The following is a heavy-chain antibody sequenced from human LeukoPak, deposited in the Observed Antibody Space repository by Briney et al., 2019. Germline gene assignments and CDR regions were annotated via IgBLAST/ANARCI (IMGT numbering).Heavy chain of an antibody. CDR2: IYPADSDI. CDR1: GYSINNYW. J-gene: IGHJ5*02. CDR3: ARQEYCSGGSCYTWFDP. D-gene: IGHD2-15*01. Sequence: GESLKISCQGSGYSINNYWIGWVRQMPGKGLEWMGIIYPADSDIRHSPSFQGQVTISAGKSISTAYLQWSSLKASDTAMYYCARQEYCSGGSCYTWFDPWGQGTLVIVSS. V-gene: IGHV5-51*01.